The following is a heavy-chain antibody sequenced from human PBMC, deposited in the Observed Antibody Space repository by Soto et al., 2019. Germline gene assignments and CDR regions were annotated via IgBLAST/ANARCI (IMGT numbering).Heavy chain of an antibody. Sequence: QVQLQESGPGLVKPSETLSLTCTVSGGSISTYYWSWIRQPPGKGLEWIGYVYYSGTTNYNPSLESRVTISIDTAKNQFSLKLSSVTAAETAVYYCVRDRWFDPWGQGTLVTVSS. V-gene: IGHV4-59*01. CDR3: VRDRWFDP. CDR2: VYYSGTT. CDR1: GGSISTYY. J-gene: IGHJ5*02.